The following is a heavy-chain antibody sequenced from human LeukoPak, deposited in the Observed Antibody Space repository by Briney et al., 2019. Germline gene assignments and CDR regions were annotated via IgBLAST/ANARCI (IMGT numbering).Heavy chain of an antibody. V-gene: IGHV4-34*01. CDR2: INHSGST. Sequence: KSSETLSLTCAVYGGSFSGYYWSWIRQPPGKGLEWIGEINHSGSTNYNPSLKSRVTMSVDTSKNQFSLKLSSVTAADTAVYYCARDFRGYDSSGYWDYWGQGTLVTVSS. D-gene: IGHD3-22*01. CDR1: GGSFSGYY. J-gene: IGHJ4*02. CDR3: ARDFRGYDSSGYWDY.